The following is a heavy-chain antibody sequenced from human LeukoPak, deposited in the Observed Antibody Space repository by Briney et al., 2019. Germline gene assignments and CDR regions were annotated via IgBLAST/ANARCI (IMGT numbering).Heavy chain of an antibody. CDR3: ATFGSPYGYMDY. V-gene: IGHV3-48*03. CDR1: GFTLSSYE. CDR2: ISSSGDTI. J-gene: IGHJ4*02. Sequence: GGSLRLSCTASGFTLSSYEMNWVRQAPGKGLEWVSYISSSGDTIYYADSVKGRFTISRDNVKSSLYLQMNGLRAEDTAVYYCATFGSPYGYMDYWGQGTLVTVSS. D-gene: IGHD5-18*01.